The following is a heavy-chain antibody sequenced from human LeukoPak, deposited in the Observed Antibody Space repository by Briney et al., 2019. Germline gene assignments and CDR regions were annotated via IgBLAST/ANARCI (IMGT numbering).Heavy chain of an antibody. CDR3: ARDATYCRGSTCSYYGLDV. CDR2: IKKDGSEQ. CDR1: GFSFSDHW. V-gene: IGHV3-7*01. D-gene: IGHD2-15*01. Sequence: HSGGSLRLSCVASGFSFSDHWMNWFRQAPGKGLEWVATIKKDGSEQYYVDSMKGRLTISRDNAKNSVYLQIHNLRVKDTAVYYCARDATYCRGSTCSYYGLDVWGQGTTVTVSS. J-gene: IGHJ6*02.